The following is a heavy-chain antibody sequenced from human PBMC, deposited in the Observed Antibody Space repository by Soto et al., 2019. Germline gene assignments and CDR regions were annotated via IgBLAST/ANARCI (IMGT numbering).Heavy chain of an antibody. D-gene: IGHD3-16*01. CDR2: IGTAGDT. V-gene: IGHV3-13*01. CDR1: GFTFSSYD. Sequence: EVQLVESGGDLVQPGGSLRLSWGASGFTFSSYDFHWVRQATGKGLEWVSGIGTAGDTYYAGSVKGRFIMSRENAKNSLYLQMNSLRDGDTAVYYCTRGADGFDYWGQGTLVTVSS. J-gene: IGHJ4*02. CDR3: TRGADGFDY.